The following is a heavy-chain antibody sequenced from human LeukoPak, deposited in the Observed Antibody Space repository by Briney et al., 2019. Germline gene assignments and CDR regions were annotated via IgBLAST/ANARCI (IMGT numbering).Heavy chain of an antibody. D-gene: IGHD2-2*01. J-gene: IGHJ6*03. CDR3: ARLPGKEKYCSSTSRLCRMDV. CDR1: GGSFSGYY. Sequence: SETLSLTCAVYGGSFSGYYWSWIRQPPGKGLEWIGEINHSGSTNYNPSLKSRVTISVDTSKNQFSLKLSSVTAADTAVYYCARLPGKEKYCSSTSRLCRMDVWGKGTTVTVSS. CDR2: INHSGST. V-gene: IGHV4-34*01.